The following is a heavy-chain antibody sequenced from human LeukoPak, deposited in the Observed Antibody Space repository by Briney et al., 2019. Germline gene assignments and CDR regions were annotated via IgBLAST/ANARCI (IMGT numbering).Heavy chain of an antibody. D-gene: IGHD6-13*01. CDR2: TYYKSKWYN. J-gene: IGHJ4*02. Sequence: QTLSLTCAISGDSVSSNSATWNWIRQSPSRGLEWLGRTYYKSKWYNDYAISVRSRITINPDTSKNQFSLHLNSVTPEDTAVYYCARSAAGTLDYWGQGTLVTVSS. V-gene: IGHV6-1*01. CDR3: ARSAAGTLDY. CDR1: GDSVSSNSAT.